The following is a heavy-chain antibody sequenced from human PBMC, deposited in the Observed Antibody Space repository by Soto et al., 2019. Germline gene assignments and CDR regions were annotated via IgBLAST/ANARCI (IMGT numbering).Heavy chain of an antibody. CDR2: IYYSGST. Sequence: SETLSLTCTLSGGSISSYYWSWIRQPPGKGLEWIGYIYYSGSTNYNPSLKSRVTISVDTSKNQFSLKLSSVTAADTAVYYCACGGSYRPYYFYYWGQGTLVTVSS. J-gene: IGHJ4*02. CDR1: GGSISSYY. D-gene: IGHD1-26*01. CDR3: ACGGSYRPYYFYY. V-gene: IGHV4-59*12.